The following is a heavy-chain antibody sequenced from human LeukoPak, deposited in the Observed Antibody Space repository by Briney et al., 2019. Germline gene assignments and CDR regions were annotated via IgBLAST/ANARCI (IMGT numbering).Heavy chain of an antibody. D-gene: IGHD3-16*01. CDR3: ARGYNDYVWATGN. V-gene: IGHV4-59*01. CDR2: IYYSGST. Sequence: SETLSLTCAVYGGSFSGYYWSWIRQPPGKGLEWIGYIYYSGSTNYNPSLKSRVTISVDTSKNQFSLKLSSVTAADTAVYYCARGYNDYVWATGNWGQGTLVTVSS. CDR1: GGSFSGYY. J-gene: IGHJ4*02.